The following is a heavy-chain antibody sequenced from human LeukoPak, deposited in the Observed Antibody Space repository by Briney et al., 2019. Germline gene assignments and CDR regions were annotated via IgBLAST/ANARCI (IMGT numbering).Heavy chain of an antibody. CDR1: GGSISSGSYY. D-gene: IGHD6-13*01. CDR3: ARGSSSFAY. V-gene: IGHV4-61*02. Sequence: SQTLSLTCSVSGGSISSGSYYWSWIRQPAGTGLEWIGRIYTSGSTNYNPSLKSRLTISVDTSKNQFSLKLSSVTAADRAVYYCARGSSSFAYWGQGTLVTVST. CDR2: IYTSGST. J-gene: IGHJ4*02.